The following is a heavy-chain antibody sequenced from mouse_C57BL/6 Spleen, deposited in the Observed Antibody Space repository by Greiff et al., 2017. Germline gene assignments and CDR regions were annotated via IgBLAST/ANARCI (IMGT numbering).Heavy chain of an antibody. CDR2: IDPSDSYT. CDR3: ARRGSNYGFDY. D-gene: IGHD2-5*01. V-gene: IGHV1-59*01. CDR1: GYTFTSYW. J-gene: IGHJ2*01. Sequence: QVQLQQSGAELVRPGTSVKLSCKASGYTFTSYWMHWVKQRPGQGLEWIGVIDPSDSYTNYNQKFKGKATLTVDTSSSTAYMQLSSLTSEDSAVYYCARRGSNYGFDYWGQGTTLTVSS.